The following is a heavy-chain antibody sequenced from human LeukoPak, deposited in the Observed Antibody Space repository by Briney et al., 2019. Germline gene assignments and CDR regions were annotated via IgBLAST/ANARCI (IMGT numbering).Heavy chain of an antibody. CDR3: ARIALGYCSSTSCPHWFDP. D-gene: IGHD2-2*01. CDR1: GFTFDEYG. J-gene: IGHJ5*02. Sequence: GGSLRLSCEASGFTFDEYGMHWVRQAPGKGLEWVAFIRYDGSNKYYADSVKGRFTISRDNSKNTLYLQMNSLRAEDTAVYYCARIALGYCSSTSCPHWFDPWGQGTLVTVSS. CDR2: IRYDGSNK. V-gene: IGHV3-30*02.